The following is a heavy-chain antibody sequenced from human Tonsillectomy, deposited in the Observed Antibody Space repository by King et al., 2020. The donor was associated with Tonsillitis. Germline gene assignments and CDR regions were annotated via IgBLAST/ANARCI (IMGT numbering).Heavy chain of an antibody. D-gene: IGHD1-1*01. CDR3: ARAWNRMAWFDH. J-gene: IGHJ5*02. Sequence: VQLQESGPGLVKPSENLSLTCTVSGDSITSSYWSWIRQPAGRGLEWIGRMYASGSPYYRPSLKSRVTMSLDTSKNQFSLNLTSVTAADTAIYYCARAWNRMAWFDHWGQGTLVTVSS. CDR1: GDSITSSY. V-gene: IGHV4-4*07. CDR2: MYASGSP.